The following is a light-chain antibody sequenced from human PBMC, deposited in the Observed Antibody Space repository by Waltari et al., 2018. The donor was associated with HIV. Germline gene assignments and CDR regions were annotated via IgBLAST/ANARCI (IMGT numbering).Light chain of an antibody. V-gene: IGLV2-23*02. CDR1: SSDLGLYNL. J-gene: IGLJ1*01. CDR3: CSYAGDSNYV. CDR2: EVN. Sequence: QSALTQPASVSGSLGQSISIPCSGSSSDLGLYNLVSWYQVSPGKAPKLIIHEVNKRLSGVSDRFSGSKSGKTASLTISGLQTEDEADYYCCSYAGDSNYVFGTGTKVTVL.